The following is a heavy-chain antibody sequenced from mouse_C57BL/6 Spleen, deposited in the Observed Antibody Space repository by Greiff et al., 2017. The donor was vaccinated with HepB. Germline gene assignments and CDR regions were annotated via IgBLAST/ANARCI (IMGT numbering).Heavy chain of an antibody. Sequence: EVMLVESGGGLVQPKGSLKLSCAASGFTFNTYAMHWVRQAPGKGLEWVALIRSKSSNYATYYADSVKDRFTISRDDSQSMLYLQMNNLKTEDTAMYYCVRETINAMDYWGQGTSVTVSS. V-gene: IGHV10-3*01. CDR2: IRSKSSNYAT. CDR1: GFTFNTYA. CDR3: VRETINAMDY. D-gene: IGHD1-1*02. J-gene: IGHJ4*01.